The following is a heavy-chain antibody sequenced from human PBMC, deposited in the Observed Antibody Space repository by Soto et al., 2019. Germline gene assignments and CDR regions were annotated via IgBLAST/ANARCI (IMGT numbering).Heavy chain of an antibody. CDR2: ISGSGGST. CDR1: GFTFSSYA. Sequence: EVQLLESGGGLVQPGGSLRLSCAASGFTFSSYAMSWVRQAPGKGLKWVSAISGSGGSTYYADSVKGRFTISRDNSKNRLYLQMNSLRAEDTAVYYCAKEAVRDIAVVPAAMENHKGAFDYWGQGTLVTVSS. J-gene: IGHJ4*02. D-gene: IGHD2-2*01. CDR3: AKEAVRDIAVVPAAMENHKGAFDY. V-gene: IGHV3-23*01.